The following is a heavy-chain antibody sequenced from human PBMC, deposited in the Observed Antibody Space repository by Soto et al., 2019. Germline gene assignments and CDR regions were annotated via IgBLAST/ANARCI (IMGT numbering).Heavy chain of an antibody. D-gene: IGHD3-10*01. J-gene: IGHJ3*02. CDR1: GNAIRSRKW. Sequence: PSETLSLTCAISGNAIRSRKWWRWLRQPPGKGLEWIGEIYHSGSTNYNPSLKSRVTISIDKSKNQFSLKLSSVTAADTAVYYCASKFGELLADAFDMWGQGTTVT. V-gene: IGHV4-4*02. CDR2: IYHSGST. CDR3: ASKFGELLADAFDM.